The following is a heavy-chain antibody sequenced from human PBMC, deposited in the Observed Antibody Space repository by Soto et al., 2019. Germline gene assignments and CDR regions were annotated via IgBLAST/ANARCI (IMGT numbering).Heavy chain of an antibody. V-gene: IGHV1-2*02. Sequence: GASVKVSCKASGYTITGYYMHWMRQAPGQGLEWMGWINPNSGGTNYAQKFQGRVTMTKDTSIRTFYMDLSSLRSDDTAVYCCAREDRGQLFAPFDSWGQGTLVTVSS. D-gene: IGHD6-6*01. CDR3: AREDRGQLFAPFDS. CDR1: GYTITGYY. CDR2: INPNSGGT. J-gene: IGHJ4*02.